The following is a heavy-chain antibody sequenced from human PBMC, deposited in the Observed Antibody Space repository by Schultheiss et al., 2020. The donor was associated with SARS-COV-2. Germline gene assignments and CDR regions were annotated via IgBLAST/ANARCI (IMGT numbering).Heavy chain of an antibody. CDR1: GFTFGDYA. Sequence: GGSLRLSCTASGFTFGDYAMSWVRQAPGKGLEWVAIISYDGGNKYFADSVKGRFTISRDNAKNSLYLQMNSLRAEDTAVYYCARSQFAAADYTTYYYYAMDVWGQGTTVTVSS. CDR2: ISYDGGNK. V-gene: IGHV3-30-3*01. J-gene: IGHJ6*02. CDR3: ARSQFAAADYTTYYYYAMDV. D-gene: IGHD6-13*01.